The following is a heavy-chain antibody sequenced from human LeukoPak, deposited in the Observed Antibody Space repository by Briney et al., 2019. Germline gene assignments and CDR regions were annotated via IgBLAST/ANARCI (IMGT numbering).Heavy chain of an antibody. J-gene: IGHJ4*02. Sequence: PGASLRLSCAASGFTFSSYAMSWVRQAPGKGLEWVSAISGSGGSTYYADSVKGRFTISRDNSKNTLYLQMNSLRAEDTAVYYCAKGWSSGWYLEHFDYWGQGTLVTVSS. D-gene: IGHD6-19*01. CDR3: AKGWSSGWYLEHFDY. CDR2: ISGSGGST. CDR1: GFTFSSYA. V-gene: IGHV3-23*01.